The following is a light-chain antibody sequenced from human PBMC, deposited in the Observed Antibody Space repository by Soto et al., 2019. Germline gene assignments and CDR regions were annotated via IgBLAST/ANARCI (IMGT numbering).Light chain of an antibody. J-gene: IGKJ5*01. CDR3: QQYGTAPIT. V-gene: IGKV3-20*01. CDR2: DAS. Sequence: EVELTQSPDILSVSPGETATLSCRASQSVASGHLAWYQRTPGQAPRLLVSDASSRATGIPDRFSGSASGTDFTLTISRLEPEDSAMYYCQQYGTAPITFGQGTRLEIK. CDR1: QSVASGH.